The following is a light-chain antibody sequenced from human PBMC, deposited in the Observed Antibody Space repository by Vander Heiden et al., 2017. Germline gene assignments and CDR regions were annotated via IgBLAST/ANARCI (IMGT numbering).Light chain of an antibody. CDR3: QQYYTTPYT. J-gene: IGKJ2*01. Sequence: IVMTQAPDSLAGSLGERATINCKSSQSVLYRTNNNNYLAWYQQKPGQPPNLLIYWASTRVSGVPDRFSGSGSGTGFTLTISSLQAEDVAVYYCQQYYTTPYTFGQGTKLEIK. V-gene: IGKV4-1*01. CDR1: QSVLYRTNNNNY. CDR2: WAS.